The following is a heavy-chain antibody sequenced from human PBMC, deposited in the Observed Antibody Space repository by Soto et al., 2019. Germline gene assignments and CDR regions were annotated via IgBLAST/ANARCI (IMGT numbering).Heavy chain of an antibody. D-gene: IGHD3-16*01. CDR1: GFTFSRHA. V-gene: IGHV3-30-3*01. Sequence: QVQLVESGGGVVQQGRSLSLSCAASGFTFSRHAMHWVRQAPVKGLEWVAVISYDGSEKYYADSVKGRFTISRDSSKNTLYLQMDSLGPEDTAVYYCAREVGGSAPPGWGQGTLVTVFS. CDR3: AREVGGSAPPG. CDR2: ISYDGSEK. J-gene: IGHJ4*02.